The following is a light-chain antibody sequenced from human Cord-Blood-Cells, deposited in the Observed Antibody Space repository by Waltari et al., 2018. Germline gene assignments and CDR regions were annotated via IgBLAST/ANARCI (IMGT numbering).Light chain of an antibody. Sequence: EIVMTQSTDTLSVSPGERATPSCRASQSVSSNLAWYQQKPGQAPRLLIYGASTRATGIPARCSGSGSGTEFTLTISSLQSEDFAVYYCQQYNNLPPYTFGQGTKLEIK. CDR3: QQYNNLPPYT. V-gene: IGKV3-15*01. CDR1: QSVSSN. CDR2: GAS. J-gene: IGKJ2*01.